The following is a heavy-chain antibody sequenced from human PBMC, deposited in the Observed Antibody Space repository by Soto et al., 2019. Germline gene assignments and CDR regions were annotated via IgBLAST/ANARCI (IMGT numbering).Heavy chain of an antibody. CDR1: GDSVSTNIAA. J-gene: IGHJ6*02. Sequence: SQTLSLTCAISGDSVSTNIAAWSWIRQSPSRGLEWLGRTLYRSSKWYNEYAVSVKSRMTIDPDTSKNQFSLQLNSVTPEDTAVYYCARDAAPTLNYPHGMDVWGQGTAVTVSS. D-gene: IGHD1-7*01. CDR3: ARDAAPTLNYPHGMDV. V-gene: IGHV6-1*01. CDR2: TLYRSSKWYN.